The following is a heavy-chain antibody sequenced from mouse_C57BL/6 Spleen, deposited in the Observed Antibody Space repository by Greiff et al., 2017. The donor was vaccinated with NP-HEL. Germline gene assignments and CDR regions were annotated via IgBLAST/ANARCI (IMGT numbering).Heavy chain of an antibody. J-gene: IGHJ4*01. Sequence: QVQLQQPGAELVRPGSSVKLSCKASGYTFTSYWMAWVKQRPGQGLEWIGNIYPSDSETHYNQKFKDKATLTVDKSSSTAYMQLSSLTSEDSAVYYCAREGGYDGYYDYAMDYWGQGTSVTVSS. CDR3: AREGGYDGYYDYAMDY. CDR2: IYPSDSET. D-gene: IGHD2-3*01. V-gene: IGHV1-61*01. CDR1: GYTFTSYW.